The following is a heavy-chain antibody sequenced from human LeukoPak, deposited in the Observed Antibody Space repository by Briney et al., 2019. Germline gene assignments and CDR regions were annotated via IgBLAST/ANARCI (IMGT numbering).Heavy chain of an antibody. V-gene: IGHV4-39*01. CDR1: GGSISSSSYY. Sequence: SETLSLTCTVSGGSISSSSYYWGWIRQPPGKGLEWIGNIYYSGSTYRNPSLKSRVTISTDTSKNQFSLMLSSVTAADTAVYYCTRRVSASSWRDYWGQGTLVTVSS. CDR3: TRRVSASSWRDY. CDR2: IYYSGST. J-gene: IGHJ4*02. D-gene: IGHD6-13*01.